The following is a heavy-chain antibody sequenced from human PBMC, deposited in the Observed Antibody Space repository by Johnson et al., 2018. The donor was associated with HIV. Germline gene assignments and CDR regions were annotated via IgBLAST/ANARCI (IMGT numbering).Heavy chain of an antibody. CDR1: GFTFSSYG. V-gene: IGHV3-33*06. J-gene: IGHJ3*02. Sequence: QMLLVESGGGVVQPGRSLRLSCAASGFTFSSYGMHWVRQAPGKGLEWVAVIWYDGSNKYSPDSVKGRFTISRDNSKNTVDLQMNRLIPEDTAVYYCAKIRRAYYEDAFDIWGQGTMVTVSS. D-gene: IGHD3-22*01. CDR2: IWYDGSNK. CDR3: AKIRRAYYEDAFDI.